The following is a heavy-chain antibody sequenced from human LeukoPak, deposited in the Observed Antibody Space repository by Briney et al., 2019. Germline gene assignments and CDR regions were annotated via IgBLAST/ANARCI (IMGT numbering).Heavy chain of an antibody. V-gene: IGHV3-23*01. CDR1: GFTFSSYA. CDR3: AKGLSIFGVVIIQEGDPYYFDY. J-gene: IGHJ4*02. D-gene: IGHD3-3*01. CDR2: IRGSGGST. Sequence: GGSLRLSCAASGFTFSSYAMSWVRQAPGKGLEWVSAIRGSGGSTYYADSVKGRFTISRDNSKNTLYLQMNSLRAEDTAVYYCAKGLSIFGVVIIQEGDPYYFDYWGQGTPVTVSS.